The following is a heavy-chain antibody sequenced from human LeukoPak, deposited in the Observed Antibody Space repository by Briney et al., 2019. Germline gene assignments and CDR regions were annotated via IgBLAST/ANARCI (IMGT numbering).Heavy chain of an antibody. V-gene: IGHV3-23*01. J-gene: IGHJ4*02. CDR1: GFTFSSYA. CDR3: AKGGWFGESLDY. Sequence: GSLRLSCAASGFTFSSYAMSWVRQAPGKGLEWVSAISGSGGSTYYADSVKGRFTISRHNSNNTLYLQMNSLRAEDTAIYYCAKGGWFGESLDYWGQGTLVTVSS. CDR2: ISGSGGST. D-gene: IGHD3-10*01.